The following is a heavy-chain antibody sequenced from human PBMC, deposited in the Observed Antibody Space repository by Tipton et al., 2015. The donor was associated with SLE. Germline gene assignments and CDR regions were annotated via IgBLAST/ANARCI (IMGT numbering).Heavy chain of an antibody. CDR2: IYYSGST. CDR3: ARPRRDGWRGGHWFDP. Sequence: TLSLTCTVSGGSISSSSYYWGWIRQPPGKGLEWIGSIYYSGSTYYNPSLKSRVTISVDTSKNQFSLKLSSVTAADTAVYYCARPRRDGWRGGHWFDPWGQGTLVTVSS. D-gene: IGHD3-10*01. CDR1: GGSISSSSYY. J-gene: IGHJ5*02. V-gene: IGHV4-39*07.